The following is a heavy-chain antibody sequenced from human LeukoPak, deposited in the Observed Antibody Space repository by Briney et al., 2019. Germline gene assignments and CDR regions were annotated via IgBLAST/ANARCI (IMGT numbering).Heavy chain of an antibody. CDR1: GFTFSNYW. V-gene: IGHV3-7*01. Sequence: PGGSLRLSCAASGFTFSNYWMSWVRQAPGKGLEWVANIKQDGSEKFYVDSVKGRFTISRDNAKNSLYLQMNSLRAEDTAVYYCAKDLDWLTIDYWGQGTLVTVSS. CDR2: IKQDGSEK. D-gene: IGHD3-9*01. CDR3: AKDLDWLTIDY. J-gene: IGHJ4*02.